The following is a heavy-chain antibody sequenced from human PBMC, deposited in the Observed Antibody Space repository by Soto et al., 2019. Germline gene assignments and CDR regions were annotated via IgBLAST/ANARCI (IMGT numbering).Heavy chain of an antibody. Sequence: QVQLVQSGAEVKKPGASVKVSCKASGYTFTSYGISXXXXXXGQGLEWMGWISAYNGNKKYAQKLQGRVTMTTDTSXXXXXXXXXXXRXDDTAXYXXAREPNYFDYWGQGTLVTVSS. J-gene: IGHJ4*02. CDR1: GYTFTSYG. CDR2: ISAYNGNK. V-gene: IGHV1-18*01. CDR3: AREPNYFDY.